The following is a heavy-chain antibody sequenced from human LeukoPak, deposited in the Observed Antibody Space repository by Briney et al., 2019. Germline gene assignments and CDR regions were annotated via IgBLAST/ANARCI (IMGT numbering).Heavy chain of an antibody. D-gene: IGHD1-7*01. J-gene: IGHJ4*02. Sequence: GGSLRLSCAASGFTFSGYAMSWVRQAPGKGLEWVSVISGSGSSKSYTDSVKGRFTISRDNSKNTLHLQMNSLRAEDTAVYYCAKEPINWNYYFDYWGQGTLVTVSS. V-gene: IGHV3-23*01. CDR3: AKEPINWNYYFDY. CDR1: GFTFSGYA. CDR2: ISGSGSSK.